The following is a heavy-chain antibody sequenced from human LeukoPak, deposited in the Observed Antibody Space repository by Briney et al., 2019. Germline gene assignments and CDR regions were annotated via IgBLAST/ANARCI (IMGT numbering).Heavy chain of an antibody. Sequence: GGSLRLSCAASGFTFSSCWMHWVRQAPGKGLVWVSRINSDGSSTSYADSVKGRFTISRDNAKNTLYLQMNSLRAEDTAVYYCAREDSSFIPFDYWGQGTLVTVSS. CDR1: GFTFSSCW. V-gene: IGHV3-74*01. D-gene: IGHD6-6*01. CDR2: INSDGSST. CDR3: AREDSSFIPFDY. J-gene: IGHJ4*02.